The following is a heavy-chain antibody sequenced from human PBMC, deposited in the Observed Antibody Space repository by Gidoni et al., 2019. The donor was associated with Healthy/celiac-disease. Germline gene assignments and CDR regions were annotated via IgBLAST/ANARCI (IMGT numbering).Heavy chain of an antibody. D-gene: IGHD6-6*01. V-gene: IGHV3-48*04. CDR1: GFTFSSYS. Sequence: EVQLVESGGGLVQPGGSLRLSCAASGFTFSSYSMHWVRQAPGKGLEWVSYISSSSSTIYYADSVKGRFTISRDNAKNSLYLQMNSLRAEDTAVYYCARDFAPVYSSSDYYYYYGMDVWGQGTTVTVSS. J-gene: IGHJ6*02. CDR2: ISSSSSTI. CDR3: ARDFAPVYSSSDYYYYYGMDV.